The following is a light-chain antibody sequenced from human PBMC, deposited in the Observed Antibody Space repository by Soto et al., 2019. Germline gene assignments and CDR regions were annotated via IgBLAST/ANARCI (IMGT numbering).Light chain of an antibody. Sequence: QSVLTQPPSVSAAPGQKVTISCSGSSSNIGNNYVSWYQQLPGTAPKLLTYDNNKRPSGIPDRFSGSKSGTSATLGITGLQTGDEADYYCGTWDSSLSAGPYVFGTGTKVTVL. CDR2: DNN. V-gene: IGLV1-51*01. J-gene: IGLJ1*01. CDR1: SSNIGNNY. CDR3: GTWDSSLSAGPYV.